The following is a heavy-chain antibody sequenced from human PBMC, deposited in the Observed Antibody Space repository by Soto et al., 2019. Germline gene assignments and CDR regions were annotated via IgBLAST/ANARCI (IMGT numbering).Heavy chain of an antibody. CDR1: GFTFSSYS. D-gene: IGHD1-7*01. V-gene: IGHV3-21*01. CDR3: ARVITGTNLGWFDP. J-gene: IGHJ5*02. Sequence: GGSLRLSCAASGFTFSSYSMNWVRQAPGKGLEWVSSISSSSSYIYYADSVKGRFTISRDNAKNSLYLQMNSLRAEDTAVYYCARVITGTNLGWFDPWGQGTLVTVSS. CDR2: ISSSSSYI.